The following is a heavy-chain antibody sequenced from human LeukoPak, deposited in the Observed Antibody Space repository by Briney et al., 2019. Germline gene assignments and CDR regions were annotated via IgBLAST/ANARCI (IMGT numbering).Heavy chain of an antibody. Sequence: GGSLRLSCAASGFTFSSYTMSWVRQAPGKGLEWVSAISGSGGSTYYADSVKGRFTISRDNSKNTLYLQMNSLRTEDTAVYYCAKSGDSSGYYYQFDYWGQGTLVTVSS. J-gene: IGHJ4*02. V-gene: IGHV3-23*01. CDR3: AKSGDSSGYYYQFDY. CDR1: GFTFSSYT. CDR2: ISGSGGST. D-gene: IGHD3-22*01.